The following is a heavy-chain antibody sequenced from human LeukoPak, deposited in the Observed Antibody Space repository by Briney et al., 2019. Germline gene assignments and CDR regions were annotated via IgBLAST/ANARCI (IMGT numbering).Heavy chain of an antibody. CDR3: ARATGYYASGSFLDV. Sequence: GGSLRLSCAASGFTFSDHYMDWVRQAPGKGLEWVGRNRNKANSYTTEYAASVKGRFTISRDDSKNSLYLQMNSLKTEDTAVYYCARATGYYASGSFLDVWGQGTTVTVSS. D-gene: IGHD3-10*01. J-gene: IGHJ6*02. CDR2: NRNKANSYTT. CDR1: GFTFSDHY. V-gene: IGHV3-72*01.